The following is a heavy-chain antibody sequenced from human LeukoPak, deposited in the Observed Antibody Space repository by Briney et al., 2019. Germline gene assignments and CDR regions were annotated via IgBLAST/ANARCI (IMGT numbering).Heavy chain of an antibody. J-gene: IGHJ4*02. CDR3: ARRYGSGSSLDY. CDR2: IYHSGST. V-gene: IGHV4-30-4*01. CDR1: GGSISSGDYY. Sequence: SETLSLTCTVSGGSISSGDYYWSWIRQPPGKGLEWIGYIYHSGSTYYNPSLKSRVTISVDTSKNKFSLKLSSVTAADTAVYYCARRYGSGSSLDYWGQGTLVTVSS. D-gene: IGHD3-10*01.